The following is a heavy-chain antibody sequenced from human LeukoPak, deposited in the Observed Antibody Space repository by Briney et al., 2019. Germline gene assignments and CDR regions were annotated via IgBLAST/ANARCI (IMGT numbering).Heavy chain of an antibody. CDR1: GFTFSSYA. CDR3: VKSGQRYSSSWYVSY. J-gene: IGHJ4*02. V-gene: IGHV3-23*01. CDR2: ISGSGGST. Sequence: PGGSLRLSCAASGFTFSSYAMSWVRQAPGKGLEWVSAISGSGGSTYYADSVKGRFTISRDNSKNTLYLQMNSLRAEDTAVYYCVKSGQRYSSSWYVSYWGQGTLVTVSS. D-gene: IGHD6-13*01.